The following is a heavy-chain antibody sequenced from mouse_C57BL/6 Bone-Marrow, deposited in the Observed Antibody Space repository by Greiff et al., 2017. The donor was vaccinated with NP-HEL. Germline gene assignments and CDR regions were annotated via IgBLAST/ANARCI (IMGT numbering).Heavy chain of an antibody. Sequence: EVQLVESGGDLVKPGGSLKLSCAASGFTFSSYGMSWVRQTPDKRLEWVATISSGGSYTYYPDSVTGRFTISRDNAKNTLYLQMSSLKSEDTAMYYCARRGMVTDYFDYWGQGTTLTVSS. CDR1: GFTFSSYG. D-gene: IGHD2-3*01. V-gene: IGHV5-6*01. J-gene: IGHJ2*01. CDR2: ISSGGSYT. CDR3: ARRGMVTDYFDY.